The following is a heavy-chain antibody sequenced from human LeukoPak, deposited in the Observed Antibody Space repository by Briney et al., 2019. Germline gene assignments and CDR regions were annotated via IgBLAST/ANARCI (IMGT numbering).Heavy chain of an antibody. CDR2: ISGYNGKT. CDR3: ARDRSSGWVGYYFDY. CDR1: GYTFNTYG. V-gene: IGHV1-18*04. J-gene: IGHJ4*02. D-gene: IGHD6-19*01. Sequence: ASVKVSCKASGYTFNTYGITWVRQAPGQGLEWMGWISGYNGKTKYAQKLQDRVTMTTDTSTTTAYMELRSLRSDDTAVYYCARDRSSGWVGYYFDYWGQGTLVTVSS.